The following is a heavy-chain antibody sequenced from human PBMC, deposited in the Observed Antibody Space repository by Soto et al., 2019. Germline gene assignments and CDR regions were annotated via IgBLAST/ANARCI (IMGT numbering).Heavy chain of an antibody. CDR2: IYWDGDE. CDR3: AHNGGRGARNDV. Sequence: QITLKESGPTLVKPTQTLTLTCTFSGFSVTTSGVGVAWIRQPPGKALEWLALIYWDGDERYSPFLQSRVTIPKGTSKDQVVLTMTSIVPVDTATYCAAHNGGRGARNDVWGQGTTVTVSS. D-gene: IGHD2-15*01. V-gene: IGHV2-5*02. J-gene: IGHJ6*02. CDR1: GFSVTTSGVG.